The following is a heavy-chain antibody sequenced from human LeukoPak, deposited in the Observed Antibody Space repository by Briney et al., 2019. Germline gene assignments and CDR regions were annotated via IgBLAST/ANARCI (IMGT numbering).Heavy chain of an antibody. CDR1: GFTFSDHY. CDR3: AVGYCSGGSCSGNDGDY. J-gene: IGHJ4*02. Sequence: GGSLRLSCAASGFTFSDHYMAWVRQAPGKGLEWVGRTRDKASSYTTEYAASVKGRFTISRDDSKNSLYLQMNSLKTEDTAVYYCAVGYCSGGSCSGNDGDYWGQGTLVTVSS. CDR2: TRDKASSYTT. D-gene: IGHD2-15*01. V-gene: IGHV3-72*01.